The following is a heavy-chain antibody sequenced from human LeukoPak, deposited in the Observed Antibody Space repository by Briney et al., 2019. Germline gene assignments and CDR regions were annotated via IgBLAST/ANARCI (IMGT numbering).Heavy chain of an antibody. V-gene: IGHV1-24*01. J-gene: IGHJ4*02. D-gene: IGHD3-22*01. CDR3: ATGGDRSCYYYY. CDR2: FDPEDGET. Sequence: ASVKVSCKVSGYTLTELSMHWVRQAPGKGLEWMGGFDPEDGETIYAQKFQGRVTMTEDTSTDTAYMELSSLRSEDTAVYYCATGGDRSCYYYYWGQGTLVTVSS. CDR1: GYTLTELS.